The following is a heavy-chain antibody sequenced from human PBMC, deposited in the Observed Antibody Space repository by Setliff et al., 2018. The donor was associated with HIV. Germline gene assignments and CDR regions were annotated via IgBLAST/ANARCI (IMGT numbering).Heavy chain of an antibody. V-gene: IGHV4-59*01. CDR1: GGALNDYS. D-gene: IGHD3-9*01. J-gene: IGHJ5*02. Sequence: SSETLSLTCTVSGGALNDYSWSWIRQSRGKRLEWIGYIRYTDSTDYNPSLESRVTMSVDTSKKQISLKLTSVTAADSAVYYCVRGGLTGIDLWGQGRLVTVSS. CDR2: IRYTDST. CDR3: VRGGLTGIDL.